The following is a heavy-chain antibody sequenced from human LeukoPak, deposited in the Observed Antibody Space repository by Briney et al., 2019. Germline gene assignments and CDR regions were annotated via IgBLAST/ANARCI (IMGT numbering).Heavy chain of an antibody. J-gene: IGHJ4*02. CDR1: RFTFSSYW. V-gene: IGHV3-7*01. CDR3: VREARESGGFDY. D-gene: IGHD5-24*01. Sequence: GGSLRLSCAGSRFTFSSYWMTWVRQAPGKGLEWVANIKQGGSEKYYVDSVKGRFTISRDDAKNSLYLQMNSLRAEDTAVYYCVREARESGGFDYWGQGTLVTVSS. CDR2: IKQGGSEK.